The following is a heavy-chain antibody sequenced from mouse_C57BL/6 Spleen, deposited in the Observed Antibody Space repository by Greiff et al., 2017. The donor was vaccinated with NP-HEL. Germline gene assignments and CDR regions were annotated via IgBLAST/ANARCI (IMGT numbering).Heavy chain of an antibody. CDR1: GFSLTSYG. V-gene: IGHV2-6*01. D-gene: IGHD2-4*01. CDR2: IWGVGST. Sequence: VKLVESGPGLVAPSQSLSITCTVSGFSLTSYGVDWVRQSPGKGLEWLGVIWGVGSTNYNSDLKSRLSISTDNSKSQVFLKMNSLQTDDTAMYYCASRYDYDDAMDYWGQGTSVTVSS. CDR3: ASRYDYDDAMDY. J-gene: IGHJ4*01.